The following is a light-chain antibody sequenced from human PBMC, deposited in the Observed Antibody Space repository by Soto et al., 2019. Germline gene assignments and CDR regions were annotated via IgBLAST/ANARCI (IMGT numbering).Light chain of an antibody. Sequence: EIVLTQSPGTLSLSPGERATLSFRASQSVSCSYLAWYQQKPGQAPRLLIYGASSRATGIPDRFSGSGSGTDFTLTISRLAPEDFAVYYCQQYGSSPPYTFGQGTKLEIK. CDR2: GAS. CDR1: QSVSCSY. V-gene: IGKV3-20*01. J-gene: IGKJ2*01. CDR3: QQYGSSPPYT.